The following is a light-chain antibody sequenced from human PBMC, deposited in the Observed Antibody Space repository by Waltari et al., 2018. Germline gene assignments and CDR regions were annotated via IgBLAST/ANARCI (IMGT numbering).Light chain of an antibody. CDR1: TSDVGTYNF. CDR3: CSFVTGDTWV. V-gene: IGLV2-23*02. CDR2: EVN. Sequence: QSALTQPASVSGSPGQSITISCTGTTSDVGTYNFVSWSQQHPGKAPKLIIYEVNQRPAGVSTLFSGSKAGNSDSLTSSGLQIEDEAYYYCCSFVTGDTWVFGGGTKVAVL. J-gene: IGLJ3*02.